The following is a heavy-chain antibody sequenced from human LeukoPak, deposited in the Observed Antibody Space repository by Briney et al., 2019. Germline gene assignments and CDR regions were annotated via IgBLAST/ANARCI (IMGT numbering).Heavy chain of an antibody. CDR3: AKAVRGYSSSSDY. J-gene: IGHJ4*02. D-gene: IGHD6-13*01. V-gene: IGHV3-23*01. Sequence: QPGGPLRLSCAASGFTFSSYAMSWVRQAPGKGLEWVSVVSGSGGSTYYADSVKGRFTISRDNSKNTLYLQMNSLRAEDTAVYYCAKAVRGYSSSSDYWGQGTLVTVSS. CDR1: GFTFSSYA. CDR2: VSGSGGST.